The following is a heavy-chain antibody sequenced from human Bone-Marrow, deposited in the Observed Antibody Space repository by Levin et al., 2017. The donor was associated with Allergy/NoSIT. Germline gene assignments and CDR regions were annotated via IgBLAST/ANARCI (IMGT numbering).Heavy chain of an antibody. CDR3: ARGSYFGGLSFDC. V-gene: IGHV4-61*01. Sequence: PSETLSLTCTVSGGSVSSGSYYWSWIRQPPGTGLEWIAYIYHSGSTKYNPSLKSRVTISLDTSRNQFSLRLTSLTAADTADYCCARGSYFGGLSFDCWGKGTLVTVSS. CDR1: GGSVSSGSYY. CDR2: IYHSGST. J-gene: IGHJ4*02. D-gene: IGHD4-23*01.